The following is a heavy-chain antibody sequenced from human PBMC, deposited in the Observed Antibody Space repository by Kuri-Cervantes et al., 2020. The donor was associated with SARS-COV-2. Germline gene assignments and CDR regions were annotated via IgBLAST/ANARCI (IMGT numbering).Heavy chain of an antibody. CDR1: GYTFTGYY. CDR3: ARASHLKRRTIFGVGNNYYYGMDV. J-gene: IGHJ6*02. Sequence: ASVKVSCKASGYTFTGYYMHWVRQAPGQGLEWMGWINPNSGGTNFAQKFQGWVTMTRDTSISTAYMELSRLTSDDTAVYYCARASHLKRRTIFGVGNNYYYGMDVWGQGTTVTVSS. V-gene: IGHV1-2*04. D-gene: IGHD3-3*01. CDR2: INPNSGGT.